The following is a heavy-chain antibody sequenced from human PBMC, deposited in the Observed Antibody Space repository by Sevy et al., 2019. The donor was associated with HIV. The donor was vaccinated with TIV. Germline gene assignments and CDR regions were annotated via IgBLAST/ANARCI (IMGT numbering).Heavy chain of an antibody. CDR2: IYYNGYT. CDR3: ANIRAYSSSYYHAFEI. V-gene: IGHV4-59*01. Sequence: LSLTCTVSGGSISSDYWSWIRQPPGKGLEWIGYIYYNGYTNYNPSLTSRVTISVDTSKNQFSLRLTSVTAADTAVYYWANIRAYSSSYYHAFEIWGQGTMVTVSS. J-gene: IGHJ3*02. D-gene: IGHD6-13*01. CDR1: GGSISSDY.